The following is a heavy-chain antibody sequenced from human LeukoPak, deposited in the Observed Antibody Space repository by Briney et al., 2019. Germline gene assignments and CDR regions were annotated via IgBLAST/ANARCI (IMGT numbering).Heavy chain of an antibody. J-gene: IGHJ4*02. CDR1: GGTFSSYA. Sequence: GASVKVSCKASGGTFSSYAISWVRQAPGQGLEWVGRIIPIFGIANYAQKFQGRVTITADKSTSTAYMELSSLRSEDTAVYYCARDQDPRKFDYWGQGTLVTVSS. V-gene: IGHV1-69*04. CDR3: ARDQDPRKFDY. CDR2: IIPIFGIA.